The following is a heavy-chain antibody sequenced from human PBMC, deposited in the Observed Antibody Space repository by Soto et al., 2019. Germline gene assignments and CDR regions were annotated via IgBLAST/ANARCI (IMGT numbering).Heavy chain of an antibody. CDR1: GYTLSELA. J-gene: IGHJ6*02. Sequence: ASVKVSCKVSGYTLSELAIQWVRQSPGKGLEWMGGFDPEDGETFYAQKFQGRVTMTEDKSTDTAYMELRSLRSEDTAVYYCARVPLDKEAYKNKLAIIAAAGTALRNYYYGMDVWGQGTTVTVSS. CDR3: ARVPLDKEAYKNKLAIIAAAGTALRNYYYGMDV. V-gene: IGHV1-24*01. D-gene: IGHD6-13*01. CDR2: FDPEDGET.